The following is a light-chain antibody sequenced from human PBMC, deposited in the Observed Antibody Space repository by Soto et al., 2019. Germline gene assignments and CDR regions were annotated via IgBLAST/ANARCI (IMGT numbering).Light chain of an antibody. CDR2: GAT. V-gene: IGKV3-15*01. CDR1: DSVNSN. CDR3: QQYDKWPPYT. J-gene: IGKJ2*01. Sequence: EIVMTQSPATLSVSPGERATLSCRASDSVNSNLAWYQQKPGQGPRLLIYGATTRATGIPVRFSGSGTGTEFTLTISGLQSEDFAVYYCQQYDKWPPYTFGQGTKLEIK.